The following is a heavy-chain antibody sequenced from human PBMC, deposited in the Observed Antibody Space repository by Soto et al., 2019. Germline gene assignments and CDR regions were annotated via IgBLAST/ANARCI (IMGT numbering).Heavy chain of an antibody. D-gene: IGHD3-22*01. CDR3: ARLDSSGYYYWYYFDY. J-gene: IGHJ4*02. V-gene: IGHV4-31*03. Sequence: SETLSLTCTVSGGSISIGGYYWSWIRQHPGKGLEWIGYIYYSGSTYYNPSLKSRVTISVDTSKNQFSLKLSSVTAADTAVYYCARLDSSGYYYWYYFDYWGQATLVTGSS. CDR1: GGSISIGGYY. CDR2: IYYSGST.